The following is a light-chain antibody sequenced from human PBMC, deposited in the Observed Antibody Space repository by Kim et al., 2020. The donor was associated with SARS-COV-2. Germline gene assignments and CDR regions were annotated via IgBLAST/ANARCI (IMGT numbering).Light chain of an antibody. CDR2: RDT. V-gene: IGLV3-9*01. CDR1: NIGNKN. CDR3: QVWDSSTAV. J-gene: IGLJ3*02. Sequence: ELTQPLSVSVALGQTARITCGGNNIGNKNVHWYQQKPGQAPVVVIYRDTNRPSGIPERFSGSNSGNTATLTISRAQAGDEADYYCQVWDSSTAVFGGG.